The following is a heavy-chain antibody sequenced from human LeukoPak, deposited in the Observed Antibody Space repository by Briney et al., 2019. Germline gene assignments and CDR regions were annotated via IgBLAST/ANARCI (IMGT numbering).Heavy chain of an antibody. CDR3: ARYDSSGYYYGGFDY. V-gene: IGHV4-59*01. Sequence: PSETLSLTCTVSGGSISSYYWSWIRQPPGKGLEWIGYIYYSGSTNYNPSLKSRVTISVDTSKNQFSLKLSSVTAADTAVYYCARYDSSGYYYGGFDYWGQGTLVTVSS. D-gene: IGHD3-22*01. CDR2: IYYSGST. CDR1: GGSISSYY. J-gene: IGHJ4*02.